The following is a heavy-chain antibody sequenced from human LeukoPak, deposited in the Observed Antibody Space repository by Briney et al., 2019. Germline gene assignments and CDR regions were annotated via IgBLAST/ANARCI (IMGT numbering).Heavy chain of an antibody. D-gene: IGHD4-11*01. V-gene: IGHV4-31*03. J-gene: IGHJ3*02. CDR1: GGSISSGGYY. CDR3: ARVPHSNFDAFDI. Sequence: SETLSLTCTVSGGSISSGGYYWSWIRQHPGKGLEWIGYIYYSGSTYYNPSPKSRVTISVDTSKNQFSLKLSSVTAADTAVYYCARVPHSNFDAFDIWGQGTMVTVSS. CDR2: IYYSGST.